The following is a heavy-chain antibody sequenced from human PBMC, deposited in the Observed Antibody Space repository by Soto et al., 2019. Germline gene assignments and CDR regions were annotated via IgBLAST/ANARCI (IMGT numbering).Heavy chain of an antibody. J-gene: IGHJ6*02. Sequence: GESLKLSCKGSGYSFSTYWIVWVRQVPGKGLEWMGTIYPGDSDTRYSPSFQGQVTISADKSISTAYLQWNSLKASDTAMYFCARHKGYCSSTSCYGMDVWGQGAKVTFSS. V-gene: IGHV5-51*01. D-gene: IGHD2-2*01. CDR1: GYSFSTYW. CDR2: IYPGDSDT. CDR3: ARHKGYCSSTSCYGMDV.